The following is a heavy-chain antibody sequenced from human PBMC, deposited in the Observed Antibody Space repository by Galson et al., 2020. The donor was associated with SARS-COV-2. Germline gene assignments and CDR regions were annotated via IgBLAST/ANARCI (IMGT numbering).Heavy chain of an antibody. CDR1: GFKFGDYG. V-gene: IGHV3-23*01. Sequence: GGSLRLSCVASGFKFGDYGMSWVRQAPQKGLEWVSRLTASGSWSNYADSVRGRFTISRDNSNNTVYLRMSSLTVEDTAVYYCVKGGLTIFGDSYFFDDWGQGTLVSVSS. CDR3: VKGGLTIFGDSYFFDD. CDR2: LTASGSWS. J-gene: IGHJ4*02. D-gene: IGHD3-3*01.